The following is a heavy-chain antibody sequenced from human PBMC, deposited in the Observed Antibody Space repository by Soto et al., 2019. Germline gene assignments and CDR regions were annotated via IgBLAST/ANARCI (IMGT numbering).Heavy chain of an antibody. V-gene: IGHV4-31*03. CDR2: IRDSGST. J-gene: IGHJ4*02. Sequence: QVQLQESGPGLVKPSQTLSVTCTASGGSVSSDDYSWSWIRQHPGKGLEWIGYIRDSGSTYYNPSLEGRGTLSVDTSKNQFSLRLRSVTAADTAVYYCARAMANYFDYWGQGTLVTASS. CDR3: ARAMANYFDY. D-gene: IGHD2-8*01. CDR1: GGSVSSDDYS.